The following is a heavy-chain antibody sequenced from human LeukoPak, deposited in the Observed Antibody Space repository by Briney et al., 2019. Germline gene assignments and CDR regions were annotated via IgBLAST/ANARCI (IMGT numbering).Heavy chain of an antibody. CDR1: GYTFTSYW. CDR2: IYPGDSDT. D-gene: IGHD3-22*01. Sequence: PGESLKISCKGSGYTFTSYWIGWVRQMPGKGLEWMGIIYPGDSDTRYSPSFQGQVTISADKSISTAYLQWSSLKASDTAMYYCARHFQYYYDSSGPNYFDYWGQGTLVTVSS. J-gene: IGHJ4*02. CDR3: ARHFQYYYDSSGPNYFDY. V-gene: IGHV5-51*01.